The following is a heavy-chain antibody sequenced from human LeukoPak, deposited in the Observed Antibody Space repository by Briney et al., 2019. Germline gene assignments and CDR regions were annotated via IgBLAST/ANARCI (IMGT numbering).Heavy chain of an antibody. J-gene: IGHJ5*02. D-gene: IGHD1-26*01. CDR3: ARGRVVGATRHGFDP. CDR1: GGSFSGYY. CDR2: INHSGST. Sequence: SETLSLTCAVYGGSFSGYYWSWIRQPPGKGLEWIGEINHSGSTNYNPSLKSRVTISVDTSKHQFSLKLSSVTAADTAVYYCARGRVVGATRHGFDPWGQGTLVTVSS. V-gene: IGHV4-34*01.